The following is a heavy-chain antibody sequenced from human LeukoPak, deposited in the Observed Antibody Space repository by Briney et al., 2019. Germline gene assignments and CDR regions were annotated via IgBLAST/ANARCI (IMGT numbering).Heavy chain of an antibody. Sequence: PSETLSLTCTVSGGSISSCYWSWIRQPPGKGLEWIGYIYYSGSTNYNPSLKSRVTISVDTSKNQFSLKLSSVTAADTAVYYCARDKTRYCSSTSCYYGMDVWGQGTTVTVSS. J-gene: IGHJ6*02. CDR2: IYYSGST. V-gene: IGHV4-59*01. CDR3: ARDKTRYCSSTSCYYGMDV. CDR1: GGSISSCY. D-gene: IGHD2-2*01.